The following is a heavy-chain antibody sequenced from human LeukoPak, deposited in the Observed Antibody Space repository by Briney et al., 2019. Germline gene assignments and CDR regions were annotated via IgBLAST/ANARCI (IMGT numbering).Heavy chain of an antibody. D-gene: IGHD3-10*01. J-gene: IGHJ4*02. V-gene: IGHV3-21*01. CDR1: GFTFSTCS. CDR3: ARETRYYGSDGYFDY. Sequence: PGGSLRLSCAASGFTFSTCSMNWVRQAPGKGLEWVSSISSRSDYIYYADSVKGRFTISRDNAKNSLYLQMNSLRAEDTAVYYCARETRYYGSDGYFDYWGQGTLVTVSS. CDR2: ISSRSDYI.